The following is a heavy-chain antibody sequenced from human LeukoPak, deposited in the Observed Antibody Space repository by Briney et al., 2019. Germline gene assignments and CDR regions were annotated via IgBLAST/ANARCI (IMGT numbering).Heavy chain of an antibody. J-gene: IGHJ4*02. Sequence: GGSLRLSCAASGFTFSSYAMSWVRQAPGKGLECISGFSGSGGSTYYADSVKGRFTISRDNSKNTLYLEVISLTAEDTAVYYCAKDDAWLRFGEWSQGTLVTVSS. D-gene: IGHD3-10*01. CDR1: GFTFSSYA. CDR2: FSGSGGST. V-gene: IGHV3-23*01. CDR3: AKDDAWLRFGE.